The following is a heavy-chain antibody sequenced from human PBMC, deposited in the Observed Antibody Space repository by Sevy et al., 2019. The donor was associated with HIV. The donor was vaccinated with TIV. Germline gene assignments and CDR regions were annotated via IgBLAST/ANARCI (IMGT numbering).Heavy chain of an antibody. V-gene: IGHV3-66*02. CDR2: IFSSGST. D-gene: IGHD6-19*01. CDR3: VSLFLSYRSGWSYFDY. Sequence: GGSLRLSCAISGFTVNDKYIIWVRQAPGKGLEWVSVIFSSGSTYYADSAKGRFTTYRDNSKNTLDLQMNIVRAEDTAVYYCVSLFLSYRSGWSYFDYWGQGTLVTVSS. CDR1: GFTVNDKY. J-gene: IGHJ4*02.